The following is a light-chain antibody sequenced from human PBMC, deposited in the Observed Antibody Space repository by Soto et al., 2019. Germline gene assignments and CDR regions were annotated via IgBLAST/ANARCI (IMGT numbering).Light chain of an antibody. V-gene: IGLV4-60*02. Sequence: QPGLTQSSSASASLGSSVKLTCTLSSGHSSYIIAWHHQQPGKAPRYLMKLEGSGSYNKGSGVPDRFSGSSSGADRYLTISNLQFEDEANYYCETWDSNTRVFGGGTKLTVL. CDR1: SGHSSYI. CDR3: ETWDSNTRV. CDR2: LEGSGSY. J-gene: IGLJ2*01.